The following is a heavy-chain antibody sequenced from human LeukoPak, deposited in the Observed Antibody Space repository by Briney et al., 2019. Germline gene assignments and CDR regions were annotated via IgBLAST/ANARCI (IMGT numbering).Heavy chain of an antibody. V-gene: IGHV3-23*01. D-gene: IGHD1-26*01. CDR2: ISDTGDTT. CDR1: GFTFSSHA. CDR3: TTKWGGALLPYFDD. J-gene: IGHJ4*02. Sequence: TGRCLRLAWLASGFTFSSHAISSVRQAPGEGLEWVSSISDTGDTTYYAACLKGRFTISRDNSKSTLYLQMNTLTAEDTAIFYCTTKWGGALLPYFDDWGQGTLVTVSS.